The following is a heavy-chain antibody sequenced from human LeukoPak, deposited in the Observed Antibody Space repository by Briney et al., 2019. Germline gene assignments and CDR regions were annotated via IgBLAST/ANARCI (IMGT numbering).Heavy chain of an antibody. CDR3: ARFDYGDRIFDY. J-gene: IGHJ4*02. D-gene: IGHD4-17*01. V-gene: IGHV4-59*01. CDR1: GGSISSYY. CDR2: IYYSGST. Sequence: SETLSLTCTVSGGSISSYYWSWIRQPPGKGLEWIGCIYYSGSTNYNPSLKSRVTISVDTSKNQFSLKLSSVTAADTAVYYCARFDYGDRIFDYWGQGTLVTVSS.